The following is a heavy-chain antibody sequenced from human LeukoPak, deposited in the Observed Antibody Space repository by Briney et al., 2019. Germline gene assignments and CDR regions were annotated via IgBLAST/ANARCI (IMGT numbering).Heavy chain of an antibody. CDR1: GYSISSGYY. J-gene: IGHJ4*02. D-gene: IGHD5-24*01. V-gene: IGHV4-38-2*02. CDR2: IYHSGST. CDR3: ASGGYNLGS. Sequence: KTSETLSLTCTVSGYSISSGYYWGWIRQPPGKGLEWIGSIYHSGSTYYNPSLKSRVTISVDTSKNQFSLKLSSVTAADTAVYYCASGGYNLGSWGQGTLVTVSS.